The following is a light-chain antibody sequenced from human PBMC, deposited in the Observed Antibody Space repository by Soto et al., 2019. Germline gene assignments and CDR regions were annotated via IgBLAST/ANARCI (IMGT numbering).Light chain of an antibody. J-gene: IGKJ2*01. CDR2: AAS. V-gene: IGKV1-9*01. CDR1: QGISSY. Sequence: DIQLTQSPSFLSASVGDRVTITCRASQGISSYFAWYQQKPGKAPKLLIYAASTLQSGVPSRFSGSGSGTEFTLTISSLQSEDIATYYCQQLNSYPYTFGQGTKLEIK. CDR3: QQLNSYPYT.